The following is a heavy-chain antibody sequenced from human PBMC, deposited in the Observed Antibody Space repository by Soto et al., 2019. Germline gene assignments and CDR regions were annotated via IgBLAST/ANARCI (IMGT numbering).Heavy chain of an antibody. Sequence: GPSVKVSCKASGYTFTSYGISWVRQAPGQGLEWMGRIIPILGIANYAQKFQGRVTITEDTSTDTAYMELSSLRSEDTAVYYCATDLYGDDNYYYYMDVWGKGTTVTVSS. D-gene: IGHD4-17*01. CDR1: GYTFTSYG. V-gene: IGHV1-69*04. CDR3: ATDLYGDDNYYYYMDV. CDR2: IIPILGIA. J-gene: IGHJ6*03.